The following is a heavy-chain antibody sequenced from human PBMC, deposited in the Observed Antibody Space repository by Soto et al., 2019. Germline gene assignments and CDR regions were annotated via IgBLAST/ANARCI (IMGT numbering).Heavy chain of an antibody. Sequence: QVQLVDSGGGVVQPGRSLRLSCAASGFTFTTYGMHWVCRAPGKGLEWVAVISYDGSHAYYADSVKGRFTISRDNSKNTLYLQINSLRAEDTAVYYCAKERTYSVASGFDYWGRGPLVTVSS. J-gene: IGHJ4*02. CDR1: GFTFTTYG. V-gene: IGHV3-30*18. CDR2: ISYDGSHA. CDR3: AKERTYSVASGFDY. D-gene: IGHD1-26*01.